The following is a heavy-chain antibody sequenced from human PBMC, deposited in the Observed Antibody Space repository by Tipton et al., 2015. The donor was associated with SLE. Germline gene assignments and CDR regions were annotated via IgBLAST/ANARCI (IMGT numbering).Heavy chain of an antibody. J-gene: IGHJ4*02. CDR1: GYSITTSYY. Sequence: TLSLTCSVSGYSITTSYYWGWIRQSPGKGLEWIGSFAHSGNTIYNPSLRSRVSISADTSKNEFSLRLTSVTAADTAVYYCARAAAIGTAMAFFDYWGQGALVTVSS. CDR3: ARAAAIGTAMAFFDY. V-gene: IGHV4-38-2*02. CDR2: FAHSGNT. D-gene: IGHD5-18*01.